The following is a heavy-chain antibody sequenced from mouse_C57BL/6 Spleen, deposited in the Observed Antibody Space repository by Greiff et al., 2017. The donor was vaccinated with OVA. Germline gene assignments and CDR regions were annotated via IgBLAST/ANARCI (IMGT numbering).Heavy chain of an antibody. Sequence: ESGPGLVKPSQSLSLTCSVTGYSITSGYYWNWIRQFPGNKLEWMGYISYDGSNNYNPSLKNRISITRDTSKNQFFLKLNSVTTEDTATYYCARDANWDLDYWGQGTTLTVSS. J-gene: IGHJ2*01. CDR3: ARDANWDLDY. CDR2: ISYDGSN. CDR1: GYSITSGYY. V-gene: IGHV3-6*01. D-gene: IGHD4-1*01.